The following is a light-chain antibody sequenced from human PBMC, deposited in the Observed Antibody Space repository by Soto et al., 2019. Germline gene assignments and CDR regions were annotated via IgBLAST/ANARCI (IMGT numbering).Light chain of an antibody. CDR3: ASWDDRLNGGV. J-gene: IGLJ2*01. Sequence: QSVLTQPPSASGTPGQRVTIYCSGSSSNIGGNTVNWYQHLPGTAPKLLIYGTYQRPSGVPCRISGSNAGTSASLAISGLQCEDEADYYCASWDDRLNGGVFGGGTKLTVL. CDR2: GTY. V-gene: IGLV1-44*01. CDR1: SSNIGGNT.